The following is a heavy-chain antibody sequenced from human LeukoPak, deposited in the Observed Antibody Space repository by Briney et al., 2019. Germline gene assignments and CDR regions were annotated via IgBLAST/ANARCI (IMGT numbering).Heavy chain of an antibody. Sequence: ASVKVSCKASGYTFTSYGISWVRQAPGQGLEWMGWISAYNGNTNYAQKLQGRVTMTTDTSTSTAYMELSRLRSDDTAVYYCARLRDDILTGYFDYWGQGTLVTVSS. V-gene: IGHV1-18*01. CDR2: ISAYNGNT. D-gene: IGHD3-9*01. J-gene: IGHJ4*02. CDR1: GYTFTSYG. CDR3: ARLRDDILTGYFDY.